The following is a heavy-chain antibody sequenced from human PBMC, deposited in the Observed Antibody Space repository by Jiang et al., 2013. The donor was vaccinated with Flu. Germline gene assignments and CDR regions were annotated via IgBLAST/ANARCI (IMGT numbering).Heavy chain of an antibody. CDR2: ISAYNGNT. CDR1: GYTFTSFG. D-gene: IGHD6-19*01. CDR3: ARVTAAVAGRYFDY. J-gene: IGHJ4*02. V-gene: IGHV1-18*01. Sequence: GAEVKEPGASVKVSCKASGYTFTSFGISWARQAPGQGLEWMGWISAYNGNTNYAQKLQGRVTMTTDTSTSTAYMELRSLRSDDTAVYYCARVTAAVAGRYFDYWGQGTLVTVSS.